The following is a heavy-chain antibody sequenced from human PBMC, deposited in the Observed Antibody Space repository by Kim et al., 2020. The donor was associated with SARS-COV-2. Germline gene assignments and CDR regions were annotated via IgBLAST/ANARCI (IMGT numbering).Heavy chain of an antibody. V-gene: IGHV3-48*02. Sequence: GGSLRLSCVASGFSFSDYGMHWVRQAPGKGLEWVSYVSDNSRTIYYADSVKGRFTLSKDNAKNSLYLQMNSLRDEDTAVYYCARAIDRTRVYFYDGVFPSHFDYWGQGTLVTVSS. CDR3: ARAIDRTRVYFYDGVFPSHFDY. CDR2: VSDNSRTI. D-gene: IGHD3-22*01. CDR1: GFSFSDYG. J-gene: IGHJ4*02.